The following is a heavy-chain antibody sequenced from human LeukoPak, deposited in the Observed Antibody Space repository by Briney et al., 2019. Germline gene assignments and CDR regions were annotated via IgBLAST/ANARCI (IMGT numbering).Heavy chain of an antibody. V-gene: IGHV1-8*01. J-gene: IGHJ5*02. CDR2: MNPNSGNT. Sequence: ASVKVSCKASGYTFTSYDINWVRQATGQGLEWMGWMNPNSGNTGYAQKFQGRVTMTRNTSISTAYMELSSLRSEDTAVYYCARQWLVPNWFDPWGQGTLVTVSS. CDR3: ARQWLVPNWFDP. CDR1: GYTFTSYD. D-gene: IGHD6-19*01.